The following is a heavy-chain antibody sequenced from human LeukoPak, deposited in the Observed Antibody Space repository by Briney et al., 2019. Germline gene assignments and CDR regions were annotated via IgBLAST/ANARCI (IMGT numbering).Heavy chain of an antibody. CDR2: ISAGNGNT. CDR1: GYTFTSYA. CDR3: ARDSGSGSTDY. J-gene: IGHJ4*02. D-gene: IGHD1-26*01. Sequence: ASVKVSCTASGYTFTSYAIHWGRQAPGQRLEWMGWISAGNGNTKYSQNSQGRVTFISHTSGTTAFMELSSLRSEDAAVYYCARDSGSGSTDYWGQGTLVTVSS. V-gene: IGHV1-3*01.